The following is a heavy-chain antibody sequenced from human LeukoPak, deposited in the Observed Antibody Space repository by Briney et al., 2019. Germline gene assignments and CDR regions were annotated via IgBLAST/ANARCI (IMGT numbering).Heavy chain of an antibody. J-gene: IGHJ4*02. CDR3: AKDRYSYGQDYDY. CDR2: ISGSGGST. D-gene: IGHD5-18*01. CDR1: GFTFSSYA. Sequence: PGGSLRLSCAASGFTFSSYAMSWVRQAPGKGLEWVSAISGSGGSTYYADSVKGRFTISRDNSKNTQYLQMNSLGAEDTAVYYCAKDRYSYGQDYDYWGQGTLVTVSS. V-gene: IGHV3-23*01.